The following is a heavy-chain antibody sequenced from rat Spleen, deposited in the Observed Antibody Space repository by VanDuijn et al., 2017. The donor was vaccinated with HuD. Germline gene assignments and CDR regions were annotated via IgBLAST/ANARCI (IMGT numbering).Heavy chain of an antibody. V-gene: IGHV2-13*01. CDR1: GFSLTSYN. CDR3: ARQTQLQWPYYFDY. J-gene: IGHJ2*01. Sequence: QVQLRESGPGLVQPSQTLSLTCTVSGFSLTSYNVHWVRQPPGKGLEWMGVIWGNGNANYNSALKSRLSISRDTSKSQVFLKMNSLQPEDTGTYYCARQTQLQWPYYFDYWGQGVMVTVSS. CDR2: IWGNGNA. D-gene: IGHD1-1*01.